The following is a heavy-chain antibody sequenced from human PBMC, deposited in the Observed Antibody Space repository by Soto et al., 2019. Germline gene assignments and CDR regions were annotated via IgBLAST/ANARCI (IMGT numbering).Heavy chain of an antibody. Sequence: SETLSLTCTVSGGSINNSSFYWGWVRQPPGKRLEWIGSIYYSGSAYYNPSLKSRLTISVDTSKNQFSLKLSSVTAADTAVYYCARVSYYDILTGYYPFDYWGQGTLVNVSS. J-gene: IGHJ4*02. CDR3: ARVSYYDILTGYYPFDY. D-gene: IGHD3-9*01. V-gene: IGHV4-39*01. CDR1: GGSINNSSFY. CDR2: IYYSGSA.